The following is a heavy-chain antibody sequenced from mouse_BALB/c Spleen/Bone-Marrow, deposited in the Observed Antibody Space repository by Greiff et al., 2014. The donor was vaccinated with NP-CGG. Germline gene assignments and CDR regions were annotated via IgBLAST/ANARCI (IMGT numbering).Heavy chain of an antibody. V-gene: IGHV1-5*01. CDR3: TFLVKEDFAY. CDR1: GYSFTSYW. D-gene: IGHD2-10*02. CDR2: VYPGNSDT. J-gene: IGHJ3*01. Sequence: EVQLVESGNVLARPGASVKMSCEASGYSFTSYWMHWVKQRPGQGLEWIGAVYPGNSDTTYNQKFKGKAKLTAVTSASTAYMELSSLTNEDSAVYYCTFLVKEDFAYWGQGTLVTVSA.